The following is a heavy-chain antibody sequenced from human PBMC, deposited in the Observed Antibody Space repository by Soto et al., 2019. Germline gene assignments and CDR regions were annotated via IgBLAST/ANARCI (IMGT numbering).Heavy chain of an antibody. V-gene: IGHV3-43*01. J-gene: IGHJ6*02. CDR1: GFTFDDYT. CDR2: ISWDGGST. Sequence: EVQLVESGGVVVQPGGSLRLSCAASGFTFDDYTMHWVRQAPGKGLEWVSLISWDGGSTYYADSVKGRFTISRDNSKNSLYLQMNSLRTEDTALYYCAKDHGWSATFGNYGMDVWGQGTTVTVSS. CDR3: AKDHGWSATFGNYGMDV. D-gene: IGHD3-3*01.